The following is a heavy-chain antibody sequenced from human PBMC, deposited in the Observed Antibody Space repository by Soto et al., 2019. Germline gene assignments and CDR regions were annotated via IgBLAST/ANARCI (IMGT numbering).Heavy chain of an antibody. V-gene: IGHV1-69*13. CDR1: GGTIISYA. CDR3: ARGRRSLRYFDWSPSDY. J-gene: IGHJ4*02. D-gene: IGHD3-9*01. Sequence: PVNVSCKASGGTIISYAISCVRQETGQGLEWMGGIIPIFGTANYAQKFQGRVTITADESTSTAYMELSSLRSEDTAVYYCARGRRSLRYFDWSPSDYLGQGTLVTVSS. CDR2: IIPIFGTA.